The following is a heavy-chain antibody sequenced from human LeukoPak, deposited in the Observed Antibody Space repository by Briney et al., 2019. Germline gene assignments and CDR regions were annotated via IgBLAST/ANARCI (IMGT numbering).Heavy chain of an antibody. Sequence: PGGSLRLSCAASGFTFSSYAMSWVRQAPGKGLEWVSAISGSGGSTYYADSVKGRFTISRDNSKNTLYLQMNSLRAEDTAVYYCARDGGGITIFGVVRRYGMDVWGQGTTVTVSS. CDR2: ISGSGGST. CDR3: ARDGGGITIFGVVRRYGMDV. V-gene: IGHV3-23*01. D-gene: IGHD3-3*01. J-gene: IGHJ6*02. CDR1: GFTFSSYA.